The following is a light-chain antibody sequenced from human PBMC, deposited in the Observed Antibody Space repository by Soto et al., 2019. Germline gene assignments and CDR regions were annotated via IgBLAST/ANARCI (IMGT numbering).Light chain of an antibody. CDR3: QQYNSYSPSIT. J-gene: IGKJ5*01. V-gene: IGKV1-5*01. Sequence: EIRMTQSPCTHPASRGDRITITSRAIQSISSWLAWYQQKPGKAPKLLIYDASSLESGVPSRFSGSGSGTEFTLTISSLQPDDFATYYCQQYNSYSPSITFGQGTRLEIK. CDR1: QSISSW. CDR2: DAS.